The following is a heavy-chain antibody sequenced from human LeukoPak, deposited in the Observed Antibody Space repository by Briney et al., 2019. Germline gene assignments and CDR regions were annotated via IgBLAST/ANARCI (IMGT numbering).Heavy chain of an antibody. V-gene: IGHV1-8*03. CDR2: INPNSATT. J-gene: IGHJ3*01. CDR1: GYTFTDYD. Sequence: ASVKVSCKTSGYTFTDYDVRWVRQAPGQGLEWMGWINPNSATTNYAQRLQGRVTFTRDTSLSVAYMELSSLTSEDAAVYFCARGDFGETNTAFDVWGQGTLVAVSS. D-gene: IGHD4-17*01. CDR3: ARGDFGETNTAFDV.